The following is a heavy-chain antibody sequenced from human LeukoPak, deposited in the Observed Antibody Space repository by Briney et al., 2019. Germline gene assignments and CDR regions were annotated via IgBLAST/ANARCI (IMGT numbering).Heavy chain of an antibody. CDR1: GGTFSSYT. D-gene: IGHD4-17*01. Sequence: SVKVSCKASGGTFSSYTISWVRQAPGQGLEWMGRVIPIFGIANYAQKFQARVTITADKSTSTAYMELSSLRSEDTAVYYCARAVRSDGDYYYYYMDVWGKGTTVTVSS. CDR3: ARAVRSDGDYYYYYMDV. V-gene: IGHV1-69*02. J-gene: IGHJ6*03. CDR2: VIPIFGIA.